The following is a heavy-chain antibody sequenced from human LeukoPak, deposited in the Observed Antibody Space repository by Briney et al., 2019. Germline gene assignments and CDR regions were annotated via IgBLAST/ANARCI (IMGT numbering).Heavy chain of an antibody. CDR2: LNPSGSST. V-gene: IGHV1-46*01. Sequence: GASVKVSCKASGYTFTSYYVHWVRQAPGQGLEWVGILNPSGSSTSYAQNFQGRVTMTSDTSTSTVYMELSSLRSEDTAMYYCARGGSGSYKYYFDYWGQGTLVTVS. CDR1: GYTFTSYY. D-gene: IGHD1-26*01. CDR3: ARGGSGSYKYYFDY. J-gene: IGHJ4*02.